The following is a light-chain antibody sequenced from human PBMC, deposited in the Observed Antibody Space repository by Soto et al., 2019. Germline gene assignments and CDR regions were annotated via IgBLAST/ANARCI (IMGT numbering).Light chain of an antibody. CDR3: QHYGSSPFT. CDR2: GAS. Sequence: EMVLTQSPGTLSLSPGERATLSCRASQSVSNNYLVWYQQKPGQPPRLLIYGASSRATGIPDRLSRSRSGGDFTLITSSLEPEDVAVYYGQHYGSSPFTFGPATKVDI. CDR1: QSVSNNY. J-gene: IGKJ3*01. V-gene: IGKV3-20*01.